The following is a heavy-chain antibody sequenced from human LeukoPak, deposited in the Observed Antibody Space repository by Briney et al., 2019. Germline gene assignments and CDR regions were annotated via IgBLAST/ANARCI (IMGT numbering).Heavy chain of an antibody. CDR1: GGSISSSSYY. CDR3: AREPFRDYYDSSGYSSYFDY. J-gene: IGHJ4*02. V-gene: IGHV4-39*07. Sequence: SETLSLTCTVSGGSISSSSYYWGWIRQPPGKGLEWIGSIYYSGSTYYNPSLKSRVTISVDTSKNQFSLKLSSVTAADTAAYYCAREPFRDYYDSSGYSSYFDYWGQGTLVTVSS. CDR2: IYYSGST. D-gene: IGHD3-22*01.